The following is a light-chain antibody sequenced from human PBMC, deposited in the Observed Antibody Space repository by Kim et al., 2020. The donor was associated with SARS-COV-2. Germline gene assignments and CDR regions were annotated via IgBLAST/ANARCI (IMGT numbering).Light chain of an antibody. CDR2: RDN. CDR3: HVWDSSTEV. Sequence: SYELTQPLSVSVALGQTARITCGGNNIRSKNVYWYQQKPGQAPVLVIYRDNNRPSGIPERISGSTSGNTATLTISRAQAGDEADYYCHVWDSSTEVFGGGTHLTVL. J-gene: IGLJ3*02. CDR1: NIRSKN. V-gene: IGLV3-9*01.